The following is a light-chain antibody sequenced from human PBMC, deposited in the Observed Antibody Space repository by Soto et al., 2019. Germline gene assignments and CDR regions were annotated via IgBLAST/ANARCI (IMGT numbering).Light chain of an antibody. CDR3: QQSYSTTRT. CDR1: QFIDSY. J-gene: IGKJ1*01. CDR2: AAS. Sequence: DIQLTHSPTSLSASVGDRVTIACRASQFIDSYLNWYQQKPGKAPKLLIYAASSLQSGVSSRFSGSGSGTDFTLTINSLQPEDFATYYCQQSYSTTRTFGQGTKVDIK. V-gene: IGKV1-39*01.